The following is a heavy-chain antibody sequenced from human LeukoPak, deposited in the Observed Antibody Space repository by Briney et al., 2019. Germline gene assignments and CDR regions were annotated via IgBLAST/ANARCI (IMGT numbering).Heavy chain of an antibody. Sequence: GGSLRLSCAASGFTFSSYGMHWVRQAPGKGLEWVAVIWDGGSNKYYADSVKGRFTISRDNSKNTLYLQMNSLRAEDTAVYYCARGYGDRLDCFDPWGQGTLVTVSS. CDR2: IWDGGSNK. CDR3: ARGYGDRLDCFDP. CDR1: GFTFSSYG. D-gene: IGHD4-17*01. J-gene: IGHJ5*02. V-gene: IGHV3-33*08.